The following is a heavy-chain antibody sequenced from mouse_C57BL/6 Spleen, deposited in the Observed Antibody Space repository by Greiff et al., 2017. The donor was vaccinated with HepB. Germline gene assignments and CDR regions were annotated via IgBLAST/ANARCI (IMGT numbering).Heavy chain of an antibody. CDR1: GYAFSSSW. CDR2: IYPGDGDT. J-gene: IGHJ2*01. D-gene: IGHD1-1*01. V-gene: IGHV1-82*01. Sequence: VMLVESGPELVKPGASVKISCKASGYAFSSSWMNWVKQRPGKGLEWIGRIYPGDGDTNYNGKFKGKATLTADISSSTAYMQLSSLTSEDSAVYFCARVPHYYGSSYFDYWGQGTTLTVSS. CDR3: ARVPHYYGSSYFDY.